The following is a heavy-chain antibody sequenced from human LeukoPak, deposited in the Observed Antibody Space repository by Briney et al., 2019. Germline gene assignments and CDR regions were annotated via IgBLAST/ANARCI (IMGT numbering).Heavy chain of an antibody. J-gene: IGHJ6*02. D-gene: IGHD3-9*01. CDR2: INPNSGGT. CDR1: GYTFTGYY. V-gene: IGHV1-2*02. CDR3: ARDALHYDILTGRFPGMDV. Sequence: EASVKVSCKASGYTFTGYYMHWVRQAPGQGLEWMGWINPNSGGTNYAQKFQGRVTMTRDTSTSTVYMELSSLRSEDTAVYYCARDALHYDILTGRFPGMDVWGQGTTVTVSS.